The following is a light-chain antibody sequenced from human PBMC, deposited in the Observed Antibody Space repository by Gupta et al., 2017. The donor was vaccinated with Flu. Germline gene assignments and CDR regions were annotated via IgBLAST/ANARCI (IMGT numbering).Light chain of an antibody. J-gene: IGKJ4*01. CDR2: DAS. CDR3: QKLNTVPFT. V-gene: IGKV1-27*01. Sequence: DIQMTQSPSSLSASVGDRVTITCRANEGIANYLAWYQQKPGKVPKVLIHDASSLQSGVPSRFSGSGSGTDFTLTISSLQPEDAATYYCQKLNTVPFTFGGGTKVEI. CDR1: EGIANY.